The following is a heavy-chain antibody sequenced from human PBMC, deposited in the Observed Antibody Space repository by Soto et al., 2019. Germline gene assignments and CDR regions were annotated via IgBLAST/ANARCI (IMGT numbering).Heavy chain of an antibody. CDR3: TSVLRYFDVNIDY. V-gene: IGHV3-49*03. Sequence: GGSLRLSCTASGFTFGDYAMSWFRQAPGKGLEWVGFIRSKAYGGTTEYAASVKGRFTISRDDSKNTAYLQMNSLKTEDTAVYYCTSVLRYFDVNIDYWGQGTLVTVSS. D-gene: IGHD3-9*01. J-gene: IGHJ4*02. CDR2: IRSKAYGGTT. CDR1: GFTFGDYA.